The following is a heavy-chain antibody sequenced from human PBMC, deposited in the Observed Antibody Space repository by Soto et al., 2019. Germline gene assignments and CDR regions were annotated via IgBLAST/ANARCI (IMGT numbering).Heavy chain of an antibody. CDR3: ARGSAVGGNWFDS. V-gene: IGHV3-23*01. J-gene: IGHJ5*01. D-gene: IGHD6-19*01. CDR2: ISGSGDT. Sequence: EVQLLESGGGLVQPGGSLRLSCAASGFTFSSYAMSWVRQAPGKGLEWVSAISGSGDTGYTQKFQGRVTMTRDTSISTAYMELNSLRSDDTAIYYCARGSAVGGNWFDSWGQGTLVTVSS. CDR1: GFTFSSYA.